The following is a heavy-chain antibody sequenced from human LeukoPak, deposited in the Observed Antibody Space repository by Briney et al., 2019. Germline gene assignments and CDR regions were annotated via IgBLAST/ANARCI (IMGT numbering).Heavy chain of an antibody. V-gene: IGHV1-2*02. J-gene: IGHJ6*03. Sequence: ASVKVSCKASGYTFTGYYMHWVRQAPGQGLEWMGWINPNSGGTNYAQKFQGRVTMTRDTSISTAYMELSRLRSDDTAVYYCARDRGTVTTRLDYYYYYYMDVWGKGTTVTISS. CDR1: GYTFTGYY. CDR2: INPNSGGT. CDR3: ARDRGTVTTRLDYYYYYYMDV. D-gene: IGHD4-17*01.